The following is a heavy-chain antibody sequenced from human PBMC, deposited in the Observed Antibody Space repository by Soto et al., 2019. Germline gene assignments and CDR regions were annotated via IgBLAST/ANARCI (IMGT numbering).Heavy chain of an antibody. CDR2: ISYDGSNK. CDR1: GFTFSSYG. V-gene: IGHV3-30*18. CDR3: AKESGEYSSSSSYWVVYYYMDV. Sequence: QVQLVESGGGVVQPGRSLRLSCAASGFTFSSYGMHWVRQAPGKGLEWVAVISYDGSNKYYADSVKGRFTISTDNSKNTLYLQMNSLRAEDTAVYYCAKESGEYSSSSSYWVVYYYMDVWGKGTTVTVSS. D-gene: IGHD6-6*01. J-gene: IGHJ6*03.